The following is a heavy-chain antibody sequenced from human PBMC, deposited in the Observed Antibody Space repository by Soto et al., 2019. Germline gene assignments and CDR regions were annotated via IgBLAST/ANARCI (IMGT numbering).Heavy chain of an antibody. J-gene: IGHJ6*02. V-gene: IGHV4-59*08. CDR1: GGSISNYY. CDR2: VHDSWGS. Sequence: QVPLQESGPGLVKPSETLSLSCTVSGGSISNYYWSWFRQTPGKGLEWIGYVHDSWGSNYNPSLQSRAAISLDTSTSQFSLKLPSVTATDTAVYYCARQGFVALHGLVDVWGQGTTVTVSS. D-gene: IGHD3-10*01. CDR3: ARQGFVALHGLVDV.